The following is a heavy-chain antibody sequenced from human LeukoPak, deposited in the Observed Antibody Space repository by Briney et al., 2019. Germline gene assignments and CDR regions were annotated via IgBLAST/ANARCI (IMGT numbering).Heavy chain of an antibody. J-gene: IGHJ6*03. V-gene: IGHV3-9*03. CDR1: GFTFDDYA. CDR3: AKGGGEAYYYYYMDV. CDR2: ISWNSDSI. D-gene: IGHD5-12*01. Sequence: GGSLRLSCAASGFTFDDYAMHWVRQAPGKGLEWVSGISWNSDSIGYAESVKGRFTISRDNAKNSLYLQMNDLRSEDMAMYYCAKGGGEAYYYYYMDVWGKGTTVTVSS.